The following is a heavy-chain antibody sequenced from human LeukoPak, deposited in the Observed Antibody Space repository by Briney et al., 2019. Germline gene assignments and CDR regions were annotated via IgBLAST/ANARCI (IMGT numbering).Heavy chain of an antibody. J-gene: IGHJ4*02. V-gene: IGHV3-7*01. CDR1: GFTFSSYW. D-gene: IGHD2-15*01. CDR2: IKQDGSEK. CDR3: ARVGYCSGGSCYPTGGSFDY. Sequence: GGSLRLSCAASGFTFSSYWMSWVRQAPGKGLEWVANIKQDGSEKYYVDSVKGRFTISRDNAKNSLYLQMNSLRAEDTAVYYCARVGYCSGGSCYPTGGSFDYWGQGTLVTVSS.